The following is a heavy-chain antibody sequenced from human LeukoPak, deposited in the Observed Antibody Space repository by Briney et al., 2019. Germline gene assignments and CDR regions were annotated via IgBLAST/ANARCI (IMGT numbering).Heavy chain of an antibody. V-gene: IGHV3-30*04. CDR2: ISYDGSNK. Sequence: PGGSLTLSCAASGFTFSSYAMHWVRHAPGKGLEWVAVISYDGSNKYYADSVKGRFTIPRDNSKNTLYLQMNSLRAEETAVYYCGRDHGSGYYRQFDYWGEGTLVTVSS. J-gene: IGHJ4*02. D-gene: IGHD3-3*01. CDR3: GRDHGSGYYRQFDY. CDR1: GFTFSSYA.